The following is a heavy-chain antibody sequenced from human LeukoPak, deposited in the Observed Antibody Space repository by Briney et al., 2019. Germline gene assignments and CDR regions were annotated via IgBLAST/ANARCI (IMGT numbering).Heavy chain of an antibody. J-gene: IGHJ4*02. CDR2: VNHSGYT. Sequence: SETLSLTCDVSGVSFSTYYWSWIRQSPEKGREWIGEVNHSGYTNLNTSLKSRVAISVDTSKNKFSLKRRSVNAEETAVYYCASQLYVSHYWGQGTLVTVSS. CDR3: ASQLYVSHY. CDR1: GVSFSTYY. D-gene: IGHD3-16*01. V-gene: IGHV4-34*01.